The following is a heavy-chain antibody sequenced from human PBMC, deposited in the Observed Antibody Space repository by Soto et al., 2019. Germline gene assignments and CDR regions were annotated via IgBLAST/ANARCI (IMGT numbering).Heavy chain of an antibody. CDR1: GYTFTSYG. CDR3: ARVNTIFGVVITKIDH. J-gene: IGHJ4*02. D-gene: IGHD3-3*01. Sequence: ASVKVSCKASGYTFTSYGISWVRQAPGQGLEWMGWISAYNGNTNYAQKLQGRVTMTTDTSTSTAYMELRSLRSDDTAVYYCARVNTIFGVVITKIDHWGQGTLVTVSS. V-gene: IGHV1-18*01. CDR2: ISAYNGNT.